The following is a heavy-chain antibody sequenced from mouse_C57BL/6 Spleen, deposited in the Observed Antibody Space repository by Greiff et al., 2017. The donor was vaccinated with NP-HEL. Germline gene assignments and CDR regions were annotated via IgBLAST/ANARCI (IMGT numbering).Heavy chain of an antibody. CDR2: ISNGGGST. D-gene: IGHD2-3*01. Sequence: EVKLMESGGGLVQPGGSLKLSCAASGFTFSDYYMYWVRQTPEKRLEWVAYISNGGGSTYYPDTVKGRFTISRDNAKNTLYLQMSRLKSEDTAMYYCARHDDGFPWGQGTLVTVSA. V-gene: IGHV5-12*01. CDR1: GFTFSDYY. J-gene: IGHJ3*01. CDR3: ARHDDGFP.